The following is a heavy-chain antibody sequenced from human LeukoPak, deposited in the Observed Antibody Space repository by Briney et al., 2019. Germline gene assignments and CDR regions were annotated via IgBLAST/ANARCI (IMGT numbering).Heavy chain of an antibody. V-gene: IGHV1-24*01. CDR3: ATAINCSSTSCYNLGGLDY. D-gene: IGHD2-2*01. Sequence: ASVKVSCKVSGYTLTELSMHWVRQAPGKGLEWMGGFDAEDGETIYAQKFQGRVTMTEDTSTDTAYMELSSLRSEDTAVYYCATAINCSSTSCYNLGGLDYWGQGTLVTVSS. J-gene: IGHJ4*02. CDR1: GYTLTELS. CDR2: FDAEDGET.